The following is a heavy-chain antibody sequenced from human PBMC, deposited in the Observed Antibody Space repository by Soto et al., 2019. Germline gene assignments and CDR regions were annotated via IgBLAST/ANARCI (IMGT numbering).Heavy chain of an antibody. J-gene: IGHJ6*02. V-gene: IGHV1-69*13. CDR2: IIPIFGTA. CDR1: EGTFSSYA. CDR3: ASHTITIFGVVTLYYYYYYGMDV. D-gene: IGHD3-3*01. Sequence: ASVKVSCKASEGTFSSYAISWVRQAPGQGLEWMGGIIPIFGTATYAQKFQGRITITADESTSTAYMELSSLRSEDTAVYYCASHTITIFGVVTLYYYYYYGMDVWGQGTTVTVSS.